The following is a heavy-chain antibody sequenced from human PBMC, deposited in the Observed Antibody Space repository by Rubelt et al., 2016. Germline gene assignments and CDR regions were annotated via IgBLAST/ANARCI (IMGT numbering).Heavy chain of an antibody. V-gene: IGHV3-33*01. J-gene: IGHJ4*02. D-gene: IGHD6-19*01. CDR2: IWYDGSNK. Sequence: EWVAVIWYDGSNKYYADSVKGRFTISRDNSKNTLYLQMNSLRDEDTAVYYCARDQAYSSGWYNWGQGTLVTVSS. CDR3: ARDQAYSSGWYN.